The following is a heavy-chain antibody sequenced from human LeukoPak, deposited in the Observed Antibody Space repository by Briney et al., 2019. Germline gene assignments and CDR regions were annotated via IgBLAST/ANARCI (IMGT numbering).Heavy chain of an antibody. CDR2: ISGSGGST. D-gene: IGHD3-16*01. CDR3: GVGGGSRGFDY. Sequence: GGSLRLSCTASGFTFSSYAMSWVRQAPGKGLEWVSAISGSGGSTYYADSVKGRFTISRDNSKNTLYLQMNSLRAEDTAVYYCGVGGGSRGFDYWGQGTLVTVSS. CDR1: GFTFSSYA. J-gene: IGHJ4*02. V-gene: IGHV3-23*01.